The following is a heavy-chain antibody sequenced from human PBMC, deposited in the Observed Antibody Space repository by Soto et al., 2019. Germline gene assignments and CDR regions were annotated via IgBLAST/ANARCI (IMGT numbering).Heavy chain of an antibody. Sequence: GGSLRLSCAASGFTFDDYGMSWVLQAPGKGLEWVSGINWNGGSTGYADSVKGRFTISRDNAKNSLYLQMNSLRAEDTALYYCARAIYYYDSSGYYYVGYDAFDIWGQGTMVTVSS. CDR2: INWNGGST. J-gene: IGHJ3*02. CDR3: ARAIYYYDSSGYYYVGYDAFDI. D-gene: IGHD3-22*01. V-gene: IGHV3-20*04. CDR1: GFTFDDYG.